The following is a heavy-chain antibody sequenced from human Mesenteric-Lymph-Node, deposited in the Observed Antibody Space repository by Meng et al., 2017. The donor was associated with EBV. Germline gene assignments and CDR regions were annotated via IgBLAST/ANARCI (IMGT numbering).Heavy chain of an antibody. Sequence: QITLKESGPKLVKPTQTLQLTCTFSGFSLTTSGVGVGWIRQPPEKALEWLALIYWDDDKEFNPSLKNRLTITKDTSKNQVVLTMANMDPVDTATYYCAPWWVGPPGLFDPWGQGTLVTVSS. CDR1: GFSLTTSGVG. CDR2: IYWDDDK. J-gene: IGHJ5*02. D-gene: IGHD2-15*01. V-gene: IGHV2-5*02. CDR3: APWWVGPPGLFDP.